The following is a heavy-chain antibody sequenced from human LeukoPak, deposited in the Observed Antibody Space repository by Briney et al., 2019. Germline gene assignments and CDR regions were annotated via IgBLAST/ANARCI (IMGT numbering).Heavy chain of an antibody. D-gene: IGHD1-26*01. CDR3: ARGGPEWELFSGFDY. CDR2: IYYSGST. V-gene: IGHV4-59*01. Sequence: SETLSLTCAVYGGSFSGYYWSWIRQPPGKGLEWIGYIYYSGSTNYNPSLKSRVTISVDTSKNQFSLKLSSVTAADTAVYYCARGGPEWELFSGFDYWGQGTLVTVSS. J-gene: IGHJ4*02. CDR1: GGSFSGYY.